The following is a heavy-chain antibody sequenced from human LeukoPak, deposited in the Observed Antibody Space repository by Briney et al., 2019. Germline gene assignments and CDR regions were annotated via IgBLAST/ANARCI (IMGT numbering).Heavy chain of an antibody. Sequence: KPGGSLRLSCAASGFTFSDYYMSWLRQAPGKGLEWVSYITSSGSTIYYADSVKGRFTISRDNAKHSLFLQLDSLRAEDTAVYYCARIGRPAAFDIWGQGTLVIVPS. J-gene: IGHJ3*02. V-gene: IGHV3-11*01. CDR2: ITSSGSTI. D-gene: IGHD6-6*01. CDR3: ARIGRPAAFDI. CDR1: GFTFSDYY.